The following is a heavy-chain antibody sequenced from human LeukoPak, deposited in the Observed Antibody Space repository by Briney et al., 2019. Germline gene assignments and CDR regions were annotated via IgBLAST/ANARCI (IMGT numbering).Heavy chain of an antibody. CDR1: GFTFSSYS. CDR3: ARAMVYYLDY. J-gene: IGHJ4*02. CDR2: ISSSSSYI. Sequence: PGGSLLLSCAASGFTFSSYSMNWVRQPPGKGLEWVSSISSSSSYIYYADSVKGRLTISRDNANHSLYLQMNGLRAENTAVYYCARAMVYYLDYWGQGTLVTVSS. D-gene: IGHD2-8*01. V-gene: IGHV3-21*01.